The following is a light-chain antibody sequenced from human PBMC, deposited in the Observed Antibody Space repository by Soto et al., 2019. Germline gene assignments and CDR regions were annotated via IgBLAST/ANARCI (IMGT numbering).Light chain of an antibody. Sequence: EIVMTQSPATLSVSPGERATLSCRASQSVSSDLAWYHQKPGQAPRLLIYSAPTRATGIPARFSGSGSGTEFTLTINSLQSEDFAVYYCQQYHYWWTFGQGTKVDIK. V-gene: IGKV3-15*01. J-gene: IGKJ1*01. CDR1: QSVSSD. CDR2: SAP. CDR3: QQYHYWWT.